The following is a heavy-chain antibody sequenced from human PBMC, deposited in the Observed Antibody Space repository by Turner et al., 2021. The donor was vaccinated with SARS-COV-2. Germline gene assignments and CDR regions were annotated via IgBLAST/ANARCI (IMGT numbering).Heavy chain of an antibody. CDR3: ATGYAYCGGDCSIDY. CDR1: GYTLTELS. CDR2: FDPEDAET. D-gene: IGHD2-21*02. V-gene: IGHV1-24*01. Sequence: QVQLVQSGAEVKKPGASVKVSCKVSGYTLTELSMHWVRQAPGKGLEWMGGFDPEDAETIYAEKFQGRVTMTEDTSTDTAYMELSSLRSEDTAVYYCATGYAYCGGDCSIDYWGHGTLVTVSS. J-gene: IGHJ4*01.